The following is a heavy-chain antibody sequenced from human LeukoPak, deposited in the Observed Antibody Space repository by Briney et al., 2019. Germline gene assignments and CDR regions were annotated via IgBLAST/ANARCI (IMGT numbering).Heavy chain of an antibody. CDR3: ARGYVSLPFDY. CDR2: IYYSGST. Sequence: SETLSLTCAVYGGSFSGYYWSWIRQPPGKGLEWIGYIYYSGSTNYNPSLKSRVTISVDTSKNQFSLKLSSVTAADTAVYYCARGYVSLPFDYWGQGTLVTVSS. CDR1: GGSFSGYY. D-gene: IGHD2-15*01. V-gene: IGHV4-59*01. J-gene: IGHJ4*02.